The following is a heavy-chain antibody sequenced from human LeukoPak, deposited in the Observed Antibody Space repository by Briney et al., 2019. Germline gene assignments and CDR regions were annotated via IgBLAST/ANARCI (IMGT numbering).Heavy chain of an antibody. CDR3: ARDTSVDILGHSSSWADAFDI. Sequence: PGGSLRLSCAASGFTFSNYWMSWVPQAPGKGLEWVANIRQDGSEKYYVDSVKGRFTISRDNAKRSLYLQLNSLRGDDTAVYYCARDTSVDILGHSSSWADAFDIWGQGTMVTVSS. J-gene: IGHJ3*02. CDR1: GFTFSNYW. CDR2: IRQDGSEK. D-gene: IGHD6-13*01. V-gene: IGHV3-7*01.